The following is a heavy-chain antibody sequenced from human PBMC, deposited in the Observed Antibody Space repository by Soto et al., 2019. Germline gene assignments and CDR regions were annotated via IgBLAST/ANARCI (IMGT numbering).Heavy chain of an antibody. D-gene: IGHD4-17*01. CDR3: AIDKRHDYGDYGYYYYGMDV. J-gene: IGHJ6*02. V-gene: IGHV3-7*01. CDR1: GFTFSSYW. CDR2: IKQDGSEK. Sequence: GGSLRLSCAASGFTFSSYWMSWVRQAPGKGLEWVANIKQDGSEKYYVDSVKGRFTISRDDAKNSLYLQMNSLRAEDTAVYYCAIDKRHDYGDYGYYYYGMDVWGQGTTVTVSS.